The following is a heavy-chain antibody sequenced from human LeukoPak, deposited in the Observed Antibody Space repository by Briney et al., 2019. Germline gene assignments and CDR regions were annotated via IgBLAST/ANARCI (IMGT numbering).Heavy chain of an antibody. CDR1: GYTFPGYY. Sequence: ASVKVSCKASGYTFPGYYMHWVRQAPGQGLEWMGWINPNSGGTNYAQKFQGRVTMTRDTSISTAYMELSRLRSDDTAVYYCARGSDRSPNYYYYGMDVWGQGTTVTVSS. D-gene: IGHD1-14*01. CDR3: ARGSDRSPNYYYYGMDV. J-gene: IGHJ6*02. CDR2: INPNSGGT. V-gene: IGHV1-2*02.